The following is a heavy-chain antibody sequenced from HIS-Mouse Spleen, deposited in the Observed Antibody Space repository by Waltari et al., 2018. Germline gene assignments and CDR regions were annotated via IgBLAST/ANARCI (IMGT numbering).Heavy chain of an antibody. D-gene: IGHD6-13*01. CDR1: GGSITSYY. Sequence: QVQLQASGPGLGKPSETLSLTCTVSGGSITSYYWSWIRQPPGKGLEWIGYYSGSTNYNPSLKSRVTISVDTSKNQFSLKLSSVTAADTAVYYCAREIPYSSSWYDWYFDLWGRGTLVTVSS. J-gene: IGHJ2*01. V-gene: IGHV4-59*12. CDR3: AREIPYSSSWYDWYFDL. CDR2: YYSGST.